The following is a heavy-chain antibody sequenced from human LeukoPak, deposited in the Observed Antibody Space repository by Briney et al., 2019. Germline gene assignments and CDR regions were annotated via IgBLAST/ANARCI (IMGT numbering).Heavy chain of an antibody. V-gene: IGHV1-2*02. CDR2: INPNSGGT. D-gene: IGHD1-26*01. CDR3: AGEGPRISGSPRY. CDR1: GYTFTGYY. Sequence: ASVKVSCKASGYTFTGYYMHWVRQAPGQGLEWMGWINPNSGGTNYAQKFQGRVTMTRDTSISTAYMELSRLRSDDTAVYYCAGEGPRISGSPRYWGQGTLVTVSS. J-gene: IGHJ4*02.